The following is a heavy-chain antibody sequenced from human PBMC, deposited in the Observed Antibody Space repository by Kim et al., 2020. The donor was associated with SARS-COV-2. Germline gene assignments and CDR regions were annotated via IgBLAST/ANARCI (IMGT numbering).Heavy chain of an antibody. V-gene: IGHV3-13*01. Sequence: GGSLRLSCAASGFTFSSYDMHWVRQATGKGLEWVSAIGTAGDTYYPGSVKGRFTISRENAKNSLYLQMNSLRAGDTAVYYCARGRYGYGMDVWGQGTTVTVSS. CDR3: ARGRYGYGMDV. CDR1: GFTFSSYD. CDR2: IGTAGDT. D-gene: IGHD3-9*01. J-gene: IGHJ6*02.